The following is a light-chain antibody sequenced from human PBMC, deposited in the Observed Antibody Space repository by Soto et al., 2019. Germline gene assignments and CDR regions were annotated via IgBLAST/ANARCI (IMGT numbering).Light chain of an antibody. V-gene: IGLV1-40*01. CDR3: QSYDSSLSGVV. CDR2: GNS. J-gene: IGLJ2*01. Sequence: QPVLTQPPSGSGAPGQRVTISCTGSSSNIGAGYEVHWYQQLPGTAPKLLIYGNSNRPSGVPDRFSGSKSGTSASLAITGLQAEDEADYYCQSYDSSLSGVVFGGGTQLTVL. CDR1: SSNIGAGYE.